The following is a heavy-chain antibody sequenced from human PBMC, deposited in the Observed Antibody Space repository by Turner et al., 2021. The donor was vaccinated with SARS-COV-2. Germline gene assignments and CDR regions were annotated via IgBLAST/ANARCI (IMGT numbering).Heavy chain of an antibody. J-gene: IGHJ1*01. V-gene: IGHV1-69*04. CDR1: GGTLRSYA. D-gene: IGHD3-10*01. CDR3: ARAMVWGVNAFAEYFQH. Sequence: QVQLVQSGAEVKTPGSSVKVSCKSSGGTLRSYASSWVRQAPGQGIGWMGRIIPILGIANYAQKCQGRVTITADKSTSTAYMELSSLRSEETAVYYCARAMVWGVNAFAEYFQHWGQGTLVTVSS. CDR2: IIPILGIA.